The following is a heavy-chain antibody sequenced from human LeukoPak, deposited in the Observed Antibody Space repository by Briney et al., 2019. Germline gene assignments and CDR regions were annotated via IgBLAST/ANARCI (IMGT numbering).Heavy chain of an antibody. V-gene: IGHV4-30-4*08. CDR2: IYDSGST. J-gene: IGHJ4*02. Sequence: SQTLSLTCTVSGGSISSGDYYWSWIRHPQRQGRGWIGYIYDSGSTYSNPSLKSRVTISVDTSKNQFSLKLSSVTAADTAVYYCARKRTGSDYFDYWGQGTLVTVSS. CDR1: GGSISSGDYY. CDR3: ARKRTGSDYFDY. D-gene: IGHD1-14*01.